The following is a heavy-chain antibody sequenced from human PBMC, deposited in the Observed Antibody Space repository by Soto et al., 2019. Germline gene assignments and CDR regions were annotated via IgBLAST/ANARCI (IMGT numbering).Heavy chain of an antibody. CDR2: INTNTGNP. J-gene: IGHJ1*01. Sequence: GASVKVSCKASGYTFTSYAMNWVRQAPGQGLEWMGWINTNTGNPTYAQGFTGRFVFSLDTSVSTAYLQICSLKAEDTAVYYCARDPITMVRGVNRKYFQHWGQGTLVTVSS. CDR3: ARDPITMVRGVNRKYFQH. CDR1: GYTFTSYA. V-gene: IGHV7-4-1*01. D-gene: IGHD3-10*01.